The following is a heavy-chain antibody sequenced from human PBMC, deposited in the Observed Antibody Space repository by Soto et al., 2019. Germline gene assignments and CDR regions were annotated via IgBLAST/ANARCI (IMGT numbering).Heavy chain of an antibody. CDR2: INESGST. J-gene: IGHJ4*02. D-gene: IGHD1-1*01. CDR1: GQSFSGHS. V-gene: IGHV4-34*01. Sequence: QVQLQQWGAGLVKPSETLSLSCAVYGQSFSGHSWAWIRQSPGKGLEWIGEINESGSTYYNPSLKSRVTISADTSKNQFSLKLSSVSAADTAVYFCARGSGIVALPGELEDVNYVYWGQGTLVNVSS. CDR3: ARGSGIVALPGELEDVNYVY.